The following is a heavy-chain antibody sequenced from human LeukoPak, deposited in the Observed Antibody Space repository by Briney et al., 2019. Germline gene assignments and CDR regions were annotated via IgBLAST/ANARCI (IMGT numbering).Heavy chain of an antibody. CDR2: IYYSGTT. D-gene: IGHD5-18*01. Sequence: SETLSLTCTVSGGSISSSRYHWGWIRQPPGKGLEWIGSIYYSGTTLYNPSLKSRVTISVDTSKNQFSLKVSSVTAADTAVYYCATTYSYTSGGYDYWGQGTLVTVSS. CDR3: ATTYSYTSGGYDY. J-gene: IGHJ4*02. CDR1: GGSISSSRYH. V-gene: IGHV4-39*01.